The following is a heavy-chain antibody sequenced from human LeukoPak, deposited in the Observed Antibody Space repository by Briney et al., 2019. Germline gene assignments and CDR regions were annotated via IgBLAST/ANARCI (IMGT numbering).Heavy chain of an antibody. CDR3: AKDFVSSFSY. CDR2: ISYDGSNK. J-gene: IGHJ4*02. Sequence: GGSLRLSCAASGFTFSSYGMHWVRQAPGKGLEWVAVISYDGSNKYYADSVKGRFTISRDNSKNTLYLQMNSLRAEDTAVYYCAKDFVSSFSYSGQGTLVTVSS. V-gene: IGHV3-30*18. D-gene: IGHD3-3*02. CDR1: GFTFSSYG.